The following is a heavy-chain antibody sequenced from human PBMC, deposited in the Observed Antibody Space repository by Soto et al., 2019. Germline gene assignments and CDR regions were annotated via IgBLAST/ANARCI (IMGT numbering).Heavy chain of an antibody. J-gene: IGHJ6*03. CDR2: ISGSGGST. Sequence: EVQLLESGGGLVQPGGSLRLSCAASGFTFSSYAMSWVRQAPGKGLEWVSAISGSGGSTYYADSVKGRFTISRDTSKNTLYLQMNSLRAEDTAVYYCASIPTGYFYERLYYYMDVWGKGTTVTVSS. V-gene: IGHV3-23*01. CDR3: ASIPTGYFYERLYYYMDV. D-gene: IGHD3-9*01. CDR1: GFTFSSYA.